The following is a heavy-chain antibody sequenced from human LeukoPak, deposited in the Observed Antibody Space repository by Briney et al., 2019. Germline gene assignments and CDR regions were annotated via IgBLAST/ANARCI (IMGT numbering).Heavy chain of an antibody. V-gene: IGHV4-38-2*01. Sequence: SETLSLTCVVSGYSISSCYYWAWIRQPPGKGLEWIGSIYHSGTTYYKSSLKSRVTISVDTSRNHFTLKLTSVTAADTAVYYCARLGSGSDTFDIWGQGTMVTVSS. D-gene: IGHD3-10*01. CDR2: IYHSGTT. CDR3: ARLGSGSDTFDI. CDR1: GYSISSCYY. J-gene: IGHJ3*02.